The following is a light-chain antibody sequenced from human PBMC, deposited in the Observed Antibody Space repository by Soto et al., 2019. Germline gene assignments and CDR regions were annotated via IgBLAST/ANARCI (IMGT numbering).Light chain of an antibody. J-gene: IGLJ3*02. Sequence: QSALTQPASVSGSPGQSITISCTGTSSDVGGYNYVSWYQQHPGKAPKLMIYEVSNRPSGVSNRFSGSKSGNTGSLTSSGLQAEHEADHYSSSYTSSNTRVFGGGTKVTVL. V-gene: IGLV2-14*01. CDR1: SSDVGGYNY. CDR2: EVS. CDR3: SSYTSSNTRV.